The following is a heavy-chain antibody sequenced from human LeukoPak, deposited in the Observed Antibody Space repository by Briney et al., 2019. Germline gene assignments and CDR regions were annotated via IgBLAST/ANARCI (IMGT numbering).Heavy chain of an antibody. CDR3: ARLGNRDGYNYFLDY. Sequence: SETLSLTCTVSGGSLSSDYWTWIRQPPGKRLQWIGYIYYSGSTNYNPSLKSRVTISVDTSKNQFSLKLSSVTATDTAAYYCARLGNRDGYNYFLDYWGQGILVTVSS. V-gene: IGHV4-59*08. CDR1: GGSLSSDY. J-gene: IGHJ4*02. D-gene: IGHD5-24*01. CDR2: IYYSGST.